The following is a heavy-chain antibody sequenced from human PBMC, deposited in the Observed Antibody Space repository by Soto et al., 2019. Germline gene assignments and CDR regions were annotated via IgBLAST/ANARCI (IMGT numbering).Heavy chain of an antibody. CDR2: IDPSDSYT. J-gene: IGHJ4*02. CDR1: VYSFTSYW. D-gene: IGHD3-22*01. Sequence: GESLKISCKGSVYSFTSYWISWVRQMPGKGLEWMGRIDPSDSYTNYSPSFQGHVTISADKSISTAYLQWSSLKASDTAMYYCARVGGDYYDSSGYSYFDYWGQGTLVTVSS. V-gene: IGHV5-10-1*01. CDR3: ARVGGDYYDSSGYSYFDY.